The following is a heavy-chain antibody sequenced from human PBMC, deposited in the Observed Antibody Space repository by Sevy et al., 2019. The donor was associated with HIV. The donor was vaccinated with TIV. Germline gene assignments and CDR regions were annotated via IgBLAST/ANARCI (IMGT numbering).Heavy chain of an antibody. CDR3: ARLRWDLVVVPGATPGCYFDY. V-gene: IGHV4-59*08. CDR1: GDSINTYY. D-gene: IGHD2-2*01. CDR2: VSHSGNT. Sequence: SETLSLTCTVSGDSINTYYWSWIRQPPGKGLEWIGYVSHSGNTNYNPSLKSRVSTSLDTSRNQFSLKVKSVTAADTAVYYCARLRWDLVVVPGATPGCYFDYWGQGTLVTVSS. J-gene: IGHJ4*02.